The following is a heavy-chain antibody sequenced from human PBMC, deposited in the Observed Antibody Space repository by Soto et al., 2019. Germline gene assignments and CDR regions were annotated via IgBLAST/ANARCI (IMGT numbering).Heavy chain of an antibody. V-gene: IGHV3-72*01. CDR2: TRRKGNSYAT. CDR1: GFTFSDHY. J-gene: IGHJ4*02. D-gene: IGHD3-22*01. CDR3: ARSGSSSSCYDY. Sequence: EVQLVESGGGLVQPGGSLRLSCAASGFTFSDHYIDWVRQAPGKGLEWVGRTRRKGNSYATEYGASVRGRFSIFRDDSKNSLYLQMDSLKTEDTGVYYCARSGSSSSCYDYWGQGTLVTVSS.